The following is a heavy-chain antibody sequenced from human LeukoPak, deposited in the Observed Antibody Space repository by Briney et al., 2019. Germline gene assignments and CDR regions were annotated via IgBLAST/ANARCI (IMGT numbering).Heavy chain of an antibody. CDR1: GGSISSSSYY. J-gene: IGHJ6*03. V-gene: IGHV4-39*02. D-gene: IGHD3-3*01. CDR2: IYYSGST. CDR3: ARDQLFGVVITSYYYMDV. Sequence: SETLSLTCTVSGGSISSSSYYWGWIRQPPGKGLEWIGSIYYSGSTYYNPSLKSRVTISVDTSKNQFSLKLSSVTAADTAVYYCARDQLFGVVITSYYYMDVWGKGTTVTVSS.